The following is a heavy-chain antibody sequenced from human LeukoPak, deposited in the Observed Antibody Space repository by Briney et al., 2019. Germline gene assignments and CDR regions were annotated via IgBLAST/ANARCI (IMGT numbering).Heavy chain of an antibody. V-gene: IGHV3-53*01. CDR2: IYPGGVT. CDR3: AREIGYYFDSDDSRLRGRLDV. CDR1: GLTINTNY. Sequence: GGSLRLSCAASGLTINTNYMNWVRQAPGRGLEWLSVIYPGGVTKYAESVKGQFTVSRDIAMNTVYLEMNDLRAEDTALCYCAREIGYYFDSDDSRLRGRLDVWGKGTSVTVS. J-gene: IGHJ6*03. D-gene: IGHD3-22*01.